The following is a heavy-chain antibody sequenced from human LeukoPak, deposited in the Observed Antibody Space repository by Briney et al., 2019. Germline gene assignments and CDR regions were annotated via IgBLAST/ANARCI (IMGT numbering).Heavy chain of an antibody. J-gene: IGHJ4*02. V-gene: IGHV3-33*03. CDR1: GFTFSSYG. D-gene: IGHD3-22*01. CDR3: AKDMNYYDSSGYPYYFDY. Sequence: GGSLRLSCAASGFTFSSYGMHWVRQAPGKGLEWVAVIWYDGSNKYYADSVKGRFTISRDNAKNSLYLQMNSLRAEDTALYYCAKDMNYYDSSGYPYYFDYWGQGTLVTVSS. CDR2: IWYDGSNK.